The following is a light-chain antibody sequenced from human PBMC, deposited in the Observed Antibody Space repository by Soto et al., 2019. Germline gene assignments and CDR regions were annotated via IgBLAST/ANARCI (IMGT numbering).Light chain of an antibody. V-gene: IGLV2-8*01. CDR3: NAYTGTSNV. CDR1: SSDVGAYKY. CDR2: EVS. J-gene: IGLJ1*01. Sequence: QSVLTQPPSASGSLGQSVTISCTGTSSDVGAYKYVSWYQQHPGNAPKLIIYEVSERPSGVPDRFSGSKSGNTASLTVSGLQAEDEADYYCNAYTGTSNVFGTGTKLTVL.